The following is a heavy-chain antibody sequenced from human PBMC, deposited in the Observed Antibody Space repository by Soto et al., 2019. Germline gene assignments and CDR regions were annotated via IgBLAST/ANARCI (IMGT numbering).Heavy chain of an antibody. V-gene: IGHV3-48*02. J-gene: IGHJ4*02. Sequence: EVQLVESGGGLVQPGGSLRLSCAASGFTFSPYAINWVRQAPGKGLEWVSYISSSSTTIYYADSVKGRFTISRDNAKNSLYLQMNSLRDEDTAVYYCARDNRQAGPTFDFWGQGTLVTVSS. CDR1: GFTFSPYA. CDR2: ISSSSTTI. D-gene: IGHD6-19*01. CDR3: ARDNRQAGPTFDF.